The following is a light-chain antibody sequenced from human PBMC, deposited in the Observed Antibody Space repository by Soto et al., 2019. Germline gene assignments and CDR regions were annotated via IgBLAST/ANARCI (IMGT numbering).Light chain of an antibody. CDR2: GAS. J-gene: IGKJ1*01. V-gene: IGKV3-20*01. CDR1: QSVSSSY. Sequence: EIVLTQSPGTLSLSPGERATLSCRASQSVSSSYLAWYQQKPGQAPRLLIYGASSRATGIPDRFSGSGSGTDFTLTISTLEPEDVAVYYCQQYCSSAWTFGQGTKVESK. CDR3: QQYCSSAWT.